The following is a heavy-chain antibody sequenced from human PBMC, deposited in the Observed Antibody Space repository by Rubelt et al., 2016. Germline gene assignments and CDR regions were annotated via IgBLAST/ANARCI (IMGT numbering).Heavy chain of an antibody. CDR1: GYSISSGYY. J-gene: IGHJ4*02. Sequence: QVQLQESGPGLVKPSETLSLTCTVSGYSISSGYYWGWIRQPPGKGLEWIGSNYHSGSTYYNPSLKSRVTISVDTSKNQFSLKLSSVTAADTAVYYCARDHSSGWYLEGFFDYWGQGTLVTVSS. CDR2: NYHSGST. V-gene: IGHV4-38-2*02. CDR3: ARDHSSGWYLEGFFDY. D-gene: IGHD6-19*01.